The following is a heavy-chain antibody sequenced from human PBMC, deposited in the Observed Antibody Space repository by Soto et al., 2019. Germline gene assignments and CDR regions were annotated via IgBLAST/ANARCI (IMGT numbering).Heavy chain of an antibody. V-gene: IGHV3-23*01. Sequence: GGSLRLSCAASGFTFSSYAMSWVRQAPGKGLEWVSAMSGSGGSTYYADSVKGRFTISRGNSKNTLYLQMNSLRAEDTAVYYCAKDNFYDSSGYYHWGQGTLVTVSS. CDR2: MSGSGGST. CDR1: GFTFSSYA. CDR3: AKDNFYDSSGYYH. J-gene: IGHJ5*02. D-gene: IGHD3-22*01.